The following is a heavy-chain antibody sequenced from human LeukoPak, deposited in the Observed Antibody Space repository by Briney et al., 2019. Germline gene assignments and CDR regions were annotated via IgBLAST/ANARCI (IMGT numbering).Heavy chain of an antibody. D-gene: IGHD1-1*01. CDR2: ISGNGIST. CDR3: AKEPSWSYYYYYSMDV. Sequence: GGSLRLSCAASGFTFTNYAMSWVRQAPGKGLEWVSGISGNGISTYYADSVKGRFTISRDNSKSTLYLQMGSLRADDTAVYYCAKEPSWSYYYYYSMDVWGKGTTVTVSS. CDR1: GFTFTNYA. J-gene: IGHJ6*03. V-gene: IGHV3-23*01.